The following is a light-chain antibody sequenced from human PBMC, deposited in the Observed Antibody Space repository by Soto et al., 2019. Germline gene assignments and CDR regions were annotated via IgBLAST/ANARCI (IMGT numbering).Light chain of an antibody. Sequence: DIQMTQSPSTLSASVGDRVTITCRASQRISNWLAWYQQKPGKAPKLLIYDASSLEGGVPSRFSGSGSGTDFTLTISGLQPEDFATYYCQQSYSTPPWTFGQGTRLEIK. CDR3: QQSYSTPPWT. CDR1: QRISNW. V-gene: IGKV1-5*01. CDR2: DAS. J-gene: IGKJ5*01.